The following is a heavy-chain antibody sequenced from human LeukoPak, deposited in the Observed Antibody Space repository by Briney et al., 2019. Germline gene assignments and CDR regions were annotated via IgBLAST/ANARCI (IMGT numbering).Heavy chain of an antibody. D-gene: IGHD2-2*03. V-gene: IGHV4-61*02. CDR3: ARDGSLRVYYYYMDV. CDR2: IYTSGST. Sequence: SETLSLTCTVSGGSISSGSYYWSWIRQPAGKGLEWIGRIYTSGSTNYNPSPKSRVTMSVDTSKNQFSLKLSSVTAADTAVYYCARDGSLRVYYYYMDVWGKGTTVTVSS. J-gene: IGHJ6*03. CDR1: GGSISSGSYY.